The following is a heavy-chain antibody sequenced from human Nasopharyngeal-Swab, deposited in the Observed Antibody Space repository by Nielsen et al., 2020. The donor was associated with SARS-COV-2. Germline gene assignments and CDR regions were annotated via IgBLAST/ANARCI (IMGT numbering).Heavy chain of an antibody. D-gene: IGHD3-3*01. J-gene: IGHJ4*02. CDR2: ISSSSSTI. CDR3: ARTSRIYYDFWRQGQPPDY. CDR1: GFTFSSYS. Sequence: GESLKISCAASGFTFSSYSMNWVRQAPGKGLEWVSYISSSSSTIYYADSVKGRFTISRDNAKNSLYLQMNSLRAEDTAVYYCARTSRIYYDFWRQGQPPDYWGQGTLVTVSS. V-gene: IGHV3-48*04.